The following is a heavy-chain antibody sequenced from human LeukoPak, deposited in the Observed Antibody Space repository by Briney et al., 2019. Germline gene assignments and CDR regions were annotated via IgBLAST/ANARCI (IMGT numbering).Heavy chain of an antibody. Sequence: PSETLSLTCTVSGGSISSGGYYWSWIRQPPGKGLEWIGYIYHSGSTYYNPSLESRVTISVDRSKNQFSLKLSSVTAADTAVYYCASIPTVTPGRGDYWGQGTLVTVSS. V-gene: IGHV4-30-2*01. D-gene: IGHD4-17*01. CDR2: IYHSGST. J-gene: IGHJ4*02. CDR3: ASIPTVTPGRGDY. CDR1: GGSISSGGYY.